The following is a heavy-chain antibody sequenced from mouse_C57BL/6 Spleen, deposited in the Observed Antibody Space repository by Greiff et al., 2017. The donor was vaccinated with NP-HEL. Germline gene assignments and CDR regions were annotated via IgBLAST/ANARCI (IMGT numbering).Heavy chain of an antibody. CDR2: IDPENGDT. J-gene: IGHJ3*01. V-gene: IGHV14-4*01. D-gene: IGHD2-5*01. Sequence: VQLKESGAELVRPGASVKLSCTASGFNIKDDYMHWVKQRPEQGLEWIGWIDPENGDTEYASKFQGKATITADTSSNTAYLQLSSLTSEDTAVYYCTTTIVTTEAYWGQGTLVTVSA. CDR3: TTTIVTTEAY. CDR1: GFNIKDDY.